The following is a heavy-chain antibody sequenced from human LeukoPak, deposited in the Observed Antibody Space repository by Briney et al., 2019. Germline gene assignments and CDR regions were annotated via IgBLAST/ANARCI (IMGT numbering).Heavy chain of an antibody. CDR1: GVSISSSNSY. Sequence: SETLSLTCTVSGVSISSSNSYWGWIRQPPGKGLEWIGSIYYSGNTYYNASLKSQVSISVDTSKNQFCLKLTSLTAAATAVSYCATARSQGYSGPASDSPWGQGTLVTVSS. CDR2: IYYSGNT. V-gene: IGHV4-39*07. J-gene: IGHJ5*02. D-gene: IGHD5-12*01. CDR3: ATARSQGYSGPASDSP.